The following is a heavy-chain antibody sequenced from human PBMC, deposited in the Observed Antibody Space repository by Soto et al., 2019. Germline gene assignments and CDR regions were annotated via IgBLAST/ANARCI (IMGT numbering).Heavy chain of an antibody. CDR1: GFTFSDYY. CDR2: ISGNGEII. CDR3: ARDVDADFRADFDY. J-gene: IGHJ4*02. V-gene: IGHV3-11*01. D-gene: IGHD4-17*01. Sequence: GGSLRLSCAASGFTFSDYYIHWIRRAPGKGLEWISYISGNGEIIQYAASARGRFTISRDNAENSVYLEMDSLRAEDTALYYCARDVDADFRADFDYWGRGTLVTVSS.